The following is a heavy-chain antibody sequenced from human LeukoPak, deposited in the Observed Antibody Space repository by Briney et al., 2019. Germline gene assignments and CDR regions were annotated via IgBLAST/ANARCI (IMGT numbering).Heavy chain of an antibody. V-gene: IGHV3-74*01. Sequence: PGGSLRLSCAASGLTFSSYWMHWVRQAPGKGLVWVSRINSDGSSTSYADSVKGRFTISRDNAKNTLYLQMNSLRAEDTAVYYCAREDEVGIYYYYYMDVWGKGTTVTVSS. CDR2: INSDGSST. D-gene: IGHD1-26*01. J-gene: IGHJ6*03. CDR1: GLTFSSYW. CDR3: AREDEVGIYYYYYMDV.